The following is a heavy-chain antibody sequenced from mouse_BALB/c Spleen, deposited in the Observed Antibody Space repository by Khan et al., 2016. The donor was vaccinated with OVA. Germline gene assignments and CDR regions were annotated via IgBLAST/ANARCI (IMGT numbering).Heavy chain of an antibody. CDR2: ISSGSATI. V-gene: IGHV5-17*02. D-gene: IGHD2-4*01. CDR3: ARSLITTWYFDG. CDR1: GFTFSSFG. J-gene: IGHJ1*01. Sequence: EVKLEESGGGLVQPGGSRKLSCAASGFTFSSFGMHWVRQAPEQGLEWVAYISSGSATIYYADTVKGRFTISRDNPKNTLFLQMTSLRSEDTAIYYCARSLITTWYFDGWGAGTTVSVSA.